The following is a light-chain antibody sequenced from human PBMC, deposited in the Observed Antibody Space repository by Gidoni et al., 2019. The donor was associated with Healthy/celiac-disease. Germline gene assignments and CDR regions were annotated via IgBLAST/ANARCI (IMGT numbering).Light chain of an antibody. Sequence: QSVLTQPPSVSGAPGQTVTISCTGSSSNIGAGCDVHWYQQLPGTAPKLLIYGNSNRPSGVPDRFSGSKSGTSASLAITGLQAEDEADYYCQSYDSSLSGWVFGGGTKLTVL. J-gene: IGLJ3*02. CDR1: SSNIGAGCD. CDR2: GNS. CDR3: QSYDSSLSGWV. V-gene: IGLV1-40*01.